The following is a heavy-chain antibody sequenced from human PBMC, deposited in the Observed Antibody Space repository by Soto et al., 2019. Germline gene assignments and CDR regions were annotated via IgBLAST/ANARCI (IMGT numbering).Heavy chain of an antibody. Sequence: SETLSLTCTVSGASMNSYHWSWIRQPAGKGLEWIGHIHSSGSTNYNPSLKSRVTMSVDTSKNQFSLRLMSLTAADTAVYYCARDQGVAAAGITWFDPWGQGSLVT. J-gene: IGHJ5*02. CDR2: IHSSGST. D-gene: IGHD6-13*01. CDR3: ARDQGVAAAGITWFDP. CDR1: GASMNSYH. V-gene: IGHV4-4*07.